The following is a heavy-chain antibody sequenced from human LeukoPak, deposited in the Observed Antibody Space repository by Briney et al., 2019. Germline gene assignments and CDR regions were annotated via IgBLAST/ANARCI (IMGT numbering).Heavy chain of an antibody. CDR3: AKQGSGTSYYYYTFPY. Sequence: SSETLSLTCAVYGGSLSGYYWSWIRQPPGKGLEWIGEINHSGNTNYNPSLKNLVTMSVETSRNHVYLELNSVTAADTAVYYCAKQGSGTSYYYYTFPYWGQGNLVTVSS. CDR1: GGSLSGYY. J-gene: IGHJ4*02. V-gene: IGHV4-34*01. CDR2: INHSGNT. D-gene: IGHD1-26*01.